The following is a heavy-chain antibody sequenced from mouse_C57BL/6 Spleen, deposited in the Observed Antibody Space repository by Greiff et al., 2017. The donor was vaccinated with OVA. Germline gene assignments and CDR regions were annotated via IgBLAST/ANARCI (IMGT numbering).Heavy chain of an antibody. V-gene: IGHV5-6*02. CDR1: GFTFSSYG. CDR2: ISRGGSYT. CDR3: ARQILDYFDY. Sequence: EVKLVESGGDLVKPGGSLKLSCAASGFTFSSYGMSWVRQTPDKRLEWVATISRGGSYTYYPDSVKGRSTISRDNAKNTLYLQLSSLKSEDTAMYYCARQILDYFDYWGQGTTLTVSS. J-gene: IGHJ2*01.